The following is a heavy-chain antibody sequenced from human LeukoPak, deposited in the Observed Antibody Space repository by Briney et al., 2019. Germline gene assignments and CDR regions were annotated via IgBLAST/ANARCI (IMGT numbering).Heavy chain of an antibody. J-gene: IGHJ5*02. D-gene: IGHD1-26*01. CDR1: GDSISSGSYY. CDR3: TRYGSWSGVNWFDP. Sequence: SETLSLTCTVSGDSISSGSYYWGWIRQPPGKGLEWIGSIYYSGSTYYNPSLKSRVTISVDTSKNQFSLKLSSVTAADTTVYYCTRYGSWSGVNWFDPWGQGTLVTVSS. CDR2: IYYSGST. V-gene: IGHV4-39*01.